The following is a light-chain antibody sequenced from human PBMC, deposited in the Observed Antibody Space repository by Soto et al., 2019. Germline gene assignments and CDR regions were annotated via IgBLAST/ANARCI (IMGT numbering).Light chain of an antibody. J-gene: IGLJ2*01. CDR1: SSDVGSYNL. CDR2: EGS. V-gene: IGLV2-23*01. CDR3: CSYAGSSTHVI. Sequence: QSALTQPASVSGSPGQSITISCTGTSSDVGSYNLVSWYQQHPGKAHKLMIYEGSKRPSGISHRFSGSKSGNTASLTISGLQAEDEADYYCCSYAGSSTHVIFGGGTKLTVL.